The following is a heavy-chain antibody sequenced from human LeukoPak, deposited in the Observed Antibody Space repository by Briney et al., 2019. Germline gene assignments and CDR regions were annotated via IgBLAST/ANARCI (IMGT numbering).Heavy chain of an antibody. CDR3: AKTTIAAVGAHFDH. D-gene: IGHD6-13*01. Sequence: GSLRLSCLASGFTFPTYGMNWVRQAPGKGLEWVALIYFDGSKKYYADSVKGRFTISRDNSNNTLYLEMNRLRVEDTAIYYCAKTTIAAVGAHFDHWGQGDLVTVSS. CDR1: GFTFPTYG. J-gene: IGHJ4*02. CDR2: IYFDGSKK. V-gene: IGHV3-33*03.